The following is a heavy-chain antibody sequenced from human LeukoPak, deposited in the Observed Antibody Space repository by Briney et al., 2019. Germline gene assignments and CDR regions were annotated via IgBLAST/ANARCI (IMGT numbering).Heavy chain of an antibody. D-gene: IGHD3-10*01. Sequence: PGGSLRLSCAASGFTFRNSAMSWVRQAPGKGLEWVSTFTGGDGSAYYADSVKGRFTISRDNSKNTLYLQMNGLTAEDTAMYYCARDSYQDYYGRFDPWGQGTLVIVSS. CDR1: GFTFRNSA. J-gene: IGHJ5*02. CDR3: ARDSYQDYYGRFDP. V-gene: IGHV3-23*01. CDR2: FTGGDGSA.